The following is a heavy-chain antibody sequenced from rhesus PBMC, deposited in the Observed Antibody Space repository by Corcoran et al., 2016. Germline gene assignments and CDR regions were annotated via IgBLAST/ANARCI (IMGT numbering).Heavy chain of an antibody. CDR2: IDGSAAST. D-gene: IGHD6-43*01. J-gene: IGHJ5-1*01. CDR1: GCSLRRTNW. CDR3: ARHLGSSYGWRFDV. V-gene: IGHV4-93*02. Sequence: QVQLQESGPAVVKPSETLSLIFAVSGCSLRRTNWWDCFRQYPGKGLEWIGGIDGSAASTVYSPSLKSRVTLSIDTSKNQFSLKLSSVTAADTAVYFCARHLGSSYGWRFDVWGAGVLVTVSS.